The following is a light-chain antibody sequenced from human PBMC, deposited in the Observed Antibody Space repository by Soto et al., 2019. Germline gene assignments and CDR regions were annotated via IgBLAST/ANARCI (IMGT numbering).Light chain of an antibody. CDR2: DAS. Sequence: EIVLTQSPGTLSLSPGERATLSCRASQSVSSYLAWYRQKPGQAPRLLIYDASNRATGIPARFSGSGSGTDFTLTISSLEPEDFAVYYCQQRSNWPTFGQGTRLEIK. J-gene: IGKJ5*01. CDR3: QQRSNWPT. V-gene: IGKV3-11*01. CDR1: QSVSSY.